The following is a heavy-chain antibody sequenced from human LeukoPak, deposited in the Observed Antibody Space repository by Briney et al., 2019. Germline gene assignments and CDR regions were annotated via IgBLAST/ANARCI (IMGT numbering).Heavy chain of an antibody. V-gene: IGHV4-34*01. CDR1: GGSFSGYH. J-gene: IGHJ4*02. D-gene: IGHD6-6*01. Sequence: SETLSLTCAVYGGSFSGYHWSWIRQSPGKGLDWIGEINDSGSALYNPSLKNRVTISVDMSKNHFSVNLTSVTAADTGVYYCARDLVRPARHGFDNWGQGTLVVVSS. CDR2: INDSGSA. CDR3: ARDLVRPARHGFDN.